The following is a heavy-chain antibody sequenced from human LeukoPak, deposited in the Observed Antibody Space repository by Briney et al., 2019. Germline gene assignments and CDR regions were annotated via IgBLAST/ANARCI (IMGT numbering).Heavy chain of an antibody. V-gene: IGHV3-23*01. Sequence: GGSPRLSCAASGFTFSAYAMSWVRQAPGKGLEWLSYISGSGGSTYYADSVKGRFTISRDNSKNTLYLQMNSLRAEDTALYYCAKRVGSYHFDSWGQGTLVTVSS. CDR1: GFTFSAYA. CDR2: ISGSGGST. CDR3: AKRVGSYHFDS. J-gene: IGHJ4*02. D-gene: IGHD3-16*02.